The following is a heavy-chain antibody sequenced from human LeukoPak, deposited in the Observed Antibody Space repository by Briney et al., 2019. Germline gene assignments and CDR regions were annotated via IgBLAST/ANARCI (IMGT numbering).Heavy chain of an antibody. J-gene: IGHJ4*02. V-gene: IGHV4-30-4*08. CDR1: GGSISSGDYY. CDR2: IYYSGST. Sequence: SETLSLTCTVSGGSISSGDYYWSWIRQPPGKGLEWIGYIYYSGSTYYNPSLKSRVTISVDTSKNQFSLKLSSVTAADTAVYYCARGAIVVVPARYYFDYWGQGTLVTVSS. CDR3: ARGAIVVVPARYYFDY. D-gene: IGHD2-2*01.